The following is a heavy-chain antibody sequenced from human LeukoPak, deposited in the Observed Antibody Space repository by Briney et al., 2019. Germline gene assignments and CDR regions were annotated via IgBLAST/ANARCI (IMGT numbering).Heavy chain of an antibody. D-gene: IGHD3-22*01. CDR2: VYLSGTT. Sequence: SETLSLTCTVSGDSINSLDLWSWVRQPPGKGLEWIGEVYLSGTTHSNPSVKSRVTISIDKSKNQFFLNLSSVTAADTAVYYCAGLVGRYSSGLYYYYFDYWGQGTLVTVSS. V-gene: IGHV4-4*02. J-gene: IGHJ4*02. CDR1: GDSINSLDL. CDR3: AGLVGRYSSGLYYYYFDY.